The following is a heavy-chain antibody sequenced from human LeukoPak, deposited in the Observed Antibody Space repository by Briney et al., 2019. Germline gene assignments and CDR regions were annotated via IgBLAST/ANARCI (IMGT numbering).Heavy chain of an antibody. CDR2: IASGGGANR. V-gene: IGHV3-48*03. CDR3: ARSWLIVGATPPTDV. Sequence: GGSLRLSCAASGFTFSSYEMNWVRQAPGKGLEWVSYIASGGGANRFYSESVKGRFTISRDNAKNSLYLQMDSLRAEDTAVYYCARSWLIVGATPPTDVWGQGTTVTVSS. J-gene: IGHJ6*02. CDR1: GFTFSSYE. D-gene: IGHD1-26*01.